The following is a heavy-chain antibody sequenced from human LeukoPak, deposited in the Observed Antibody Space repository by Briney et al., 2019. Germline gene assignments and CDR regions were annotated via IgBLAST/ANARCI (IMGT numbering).Heavy chain of an antibody. J-gene: IGHJ4*02. D-gene: IGHD1-1*01. Sequence: PGGSLRLSCSASGFTFSSYGMHWARQAPGKGLEWVAVIWFDGSNQYYADSVKGRFTISRDSSRNTLYLQMDSLRADDTAVYYCAREDSYNMGYWGQGTLVTVSS. CDR1: GFTFSSYG. V-gene: IGHV3-33*01. CDR3: AREDSYNMGY. CDR2: IWFDGSNQ.